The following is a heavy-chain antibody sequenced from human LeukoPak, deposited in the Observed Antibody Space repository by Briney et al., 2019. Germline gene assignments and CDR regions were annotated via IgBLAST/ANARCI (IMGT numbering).Heavy chain of an antibody. Sequence: GASVKVSCKASGYTFSNYGVNWVRQAPGQGLEWMGWINPYNINTLYSARFQGRVTMTTDTSTSTAYMELRSLRSDDTAVYYCARDHDSSGYWHGDNWFDPWGQGALVTVSS. CDR2: INPYNINT. D-gene: IGHD3-22*01. CDR1: GYTFSNYG. CDR3: ARDHDSSGYWHGDNWFDP. V-gene: IGHV1-18*01. J-gene: IGHJ5*02.